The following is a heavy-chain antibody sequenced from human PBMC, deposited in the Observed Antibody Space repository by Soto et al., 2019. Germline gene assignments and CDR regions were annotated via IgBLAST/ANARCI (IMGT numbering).Heavy chain of an antibody. D-gene: IGHD1-26*01. J-gene: IGHJ6*02. Sequence: EVQLVDSGGGVVRPGGSLRLSCAASGFTFDDYGLSWVRQAPGKGLEWVSGINWNGGSTRYADSVKGRFTISRDNAKNSLYLQMNSLRAEDTALYYCASGIVGATTYGMDVWGQGTTVTVSS. V-gene: IGHV3-20*04. CDR3: ASGIVGATTYGMDV. CDR1: GFTFDDYG. CDR2: INWNGGST.